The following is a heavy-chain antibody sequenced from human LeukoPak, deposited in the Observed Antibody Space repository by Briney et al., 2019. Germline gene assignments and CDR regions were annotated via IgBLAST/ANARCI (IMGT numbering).Heavy chain of an antibody. CDR1: GFTFSSYT. J-gene: IGHJ6*04. Sequence: PGGSLRLSCVASGFTFSSYTFSWVRQAPGMGPEWISYISQTGTTEDYVDSVKGRFTISRDNAQNTLYLRMSSLRPDDTAVYFCARDSAFHYEDYYYYFMDVWGRGTAVTVSS. CDR2: ISQTGTTE. CDR3: ARDSAFHYEDYYYYFMDV. D-gene: IGHD3-16*01. V-gene: IGHV3-48*04.